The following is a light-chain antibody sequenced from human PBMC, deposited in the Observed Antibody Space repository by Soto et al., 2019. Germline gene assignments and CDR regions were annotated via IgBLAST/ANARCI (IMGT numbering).Light chain of an antibody. CDR1: QDISRN. J-gene: IGKJ1*01. CDR3: QQSYNTPRT. CDR2: GAS. V-gene: IGKV1-39*01. Sequence: DIQMTQSPSSLPASVGDRVTLTCRAIQDISRNLNWYQQKPGKAPKLLMFGASSLQSGVPSRFSGSGSGTDFTLTIDSLQPDDFATYYCQQSYNTPRTFGQGTKVDIK.